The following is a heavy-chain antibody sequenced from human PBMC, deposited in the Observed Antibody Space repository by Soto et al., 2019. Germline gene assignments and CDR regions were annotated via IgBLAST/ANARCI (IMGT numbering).Heavy chain of an antibody. J-gene: IGHJ5*02. CDR2: IYYSGST. D-gene: IGHD3-22*01. Sequence: PSETLSLTCTVSGGSISSGDYYWSWIRQPPGKGLEWIGYIYYSGSTYYNPSLKSRVTISVDTSKNQFSLKLSSVTAADTAVYYCARDGYYYDSSGYKAWGQGTLVTVSS. CDR1: GGSISSGDYY. CDR3: ARDGYYYDSSGYKA. V-gene: IGHV4-30-4*01.